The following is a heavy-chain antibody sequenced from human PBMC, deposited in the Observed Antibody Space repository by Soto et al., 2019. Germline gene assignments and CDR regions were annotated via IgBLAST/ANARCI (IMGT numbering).Heavy chain of an antibody. D-gene: IGHD2-8*02. CDR1: GGSISSGGYS. J-gene: IGHJ4*02. CDR2: IYHSGST. V-gene: IGHV4-30-2*01. Sequence: SETLSLTCAVSGGSISSGGYSWSWIRQPPGKGLEWIGYIYHSGSTYYNPSLKSRVTISVDRSKNQFSLKLTSVTAADTAVYFCARDKITGLFDYWGQGTLVPVPS. CDR3: ARDKITGLFDY.